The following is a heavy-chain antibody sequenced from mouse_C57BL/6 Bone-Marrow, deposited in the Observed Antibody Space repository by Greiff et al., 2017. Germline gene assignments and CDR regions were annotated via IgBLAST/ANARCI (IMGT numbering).Heavy chain of an antibody. V-gene: IGHV1-26*01. CDR2: INPNNGGT. CDR1: GYTFTDYY. D-gene: IGHD1-1*01. CDR3: AREYYGSSWYFDF. Sequence: VQLQQSGAELVKPGASVKISCKASGYTFTDYYMNWVKQSHGKSLEWIGDINPNNGGTSYNQKLKGKATLTVDKSSSTAYMELRSLTSEDSAVYYCAREYYGSSWYFDFWGQGTTLTVSS. J-gene: IGHJ2*01.